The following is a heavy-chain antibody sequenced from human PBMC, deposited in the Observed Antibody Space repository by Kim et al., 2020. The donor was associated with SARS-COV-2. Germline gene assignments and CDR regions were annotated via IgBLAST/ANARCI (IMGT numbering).Heavy chain of an antibody. J-gene: IGHJ4*02. D-gene: IGHD3-10*01. CDR2: IYYSGST. V-gene: IGHV4-30-4*01. CDR3: ARDVPYYYGSGSSLALYY. Sequence: SETLSLTCTVSGGSISSGDYYWSWIRQPPGKGLEWIGYIYYSGSTYYNPSLKSRVTISVDTSKNQFSLKLNSVTAADTAVYYCARDVPYYYGSGSSLALYYWGQGTLVTVSS. CDR1: GGSISSGDYY.